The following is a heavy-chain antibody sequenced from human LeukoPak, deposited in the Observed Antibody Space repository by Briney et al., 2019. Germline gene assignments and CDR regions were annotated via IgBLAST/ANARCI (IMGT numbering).Heavy chain of an antibody. J-gene: IGHJ6*03. D-gene: IGHD4-23*01. Sequence: TGGSLRLSCAASGLTVSTNYMRWIRQAPWKGLEWVSLIYAGGGTAYADSVKGRFTISRDNSKNTLYLQMNYVRAEDTAVYYCAGDVRVKSEYYYYMDVWGKGTTVTVSS. CDR2: IYAGGGT. CDR1: GLTVSTNY. CDR3: AGDVRVKSEYYYYMDV. V-gene: IGHV3-53*01.